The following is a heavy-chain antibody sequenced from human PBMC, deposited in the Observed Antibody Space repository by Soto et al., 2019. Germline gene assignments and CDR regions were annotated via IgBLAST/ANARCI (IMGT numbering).Heavy chain of an antibody. V-gene: IGHV3-21*01. J-gene: IGHJ4*02. Sequence: GGSLRLSCAASGFTFSSYSMNWVRQAPGKGLECVSSISSSSSYIYYADSVKGRFTISRDKSKNSLYLQMNSLRAEDRAVYYCARSKLDTQYAFDFWGQGTLVTVSS. CDR2: ISSSSSYI. CDR1: GFTFSSYS. D-gene: IGHD2-2*01. CDR3: ARSKLDTQYAFDF.